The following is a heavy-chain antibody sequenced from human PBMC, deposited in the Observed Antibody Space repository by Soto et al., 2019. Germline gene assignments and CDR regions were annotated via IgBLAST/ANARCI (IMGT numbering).Heavy chain of an antibody. CDR3: ARDFPFYYGVDV. J-gene: IGHJ6*02. V-gene: IGHV3-7*01. D-gene: IGHD3-16*01. Sequence: PGGSLRLSCAASGFTFRSSWMGWVRQAPGKGLEWVANIKQDGGERNYLDSVKGRFPSSRDNAENSLFLQMNSLRAEHTAVYYFARDFPFYYGVDVWGQGTTVTVSS. CDR1: GFTFRSSW. CDR2: IKQDGGER.